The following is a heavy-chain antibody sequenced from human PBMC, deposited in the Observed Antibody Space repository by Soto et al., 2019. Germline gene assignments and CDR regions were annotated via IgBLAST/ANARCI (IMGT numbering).Heavy chain of an antibody. Sequence: QVQLQESGPGLVKPSQTLSLTCTVSGGSISSGGYYWSWIRQHPGKGLEGIGYIHYSGSTYYNPSLKSRVTISVDTSKNQFSLKLSSVTAADTDVYYCARDGGYYDSSGGDYWGQGTLVTVSS. CDR2: IHYSGST. D-gene: IGHD3-22*01. CDR1: GGSISSGGYY. J-gene: IGHJ4*02. V-gene: IGHV4-31*03. CDR3: ARDGGYYDSSGGDY.